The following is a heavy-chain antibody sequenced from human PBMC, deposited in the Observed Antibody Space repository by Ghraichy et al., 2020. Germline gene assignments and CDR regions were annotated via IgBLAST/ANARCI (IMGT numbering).Heavy chain of an antibody. CDR1: GYTLTELS. V-gene: IGHV1-24*01. J-gene: IGHJ4*02. CDR2: FDPEDGET. Sequence: ASVKVSCKVSGYTLTELSMHWVRQAPGKGLEWMGGFDPEDGETIYAQKFQGRVTMTEDTSTDTAYMELSSLRSEDTAVYYCATATFYSSSHRYWGQGTLVTVSS. D-gene: IGHD6-6*01. CDR3: ATATFYSSSHRY.